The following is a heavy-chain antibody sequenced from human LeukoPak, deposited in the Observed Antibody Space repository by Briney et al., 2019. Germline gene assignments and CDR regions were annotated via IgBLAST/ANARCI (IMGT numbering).Heavy chain of an antibody. CDR3: ARVHSSSPGWFDP. CDR1: GGSISLYY. CDR2: LYYSEST. Sequence: PSQTLSLTCTVSGGSISLYYWIWIRQPPGKGLEGIGYLYYSESTNYTPSLKSRVTIAVDTTKNQFSLKLSSVTAADTAVYYCARVHSSSPGWFDPWGQGTLVTVSS. V-gene: IGHV4-59*12. J-gene: IGHJ5*02. D-gene: IGHD6-13*01.